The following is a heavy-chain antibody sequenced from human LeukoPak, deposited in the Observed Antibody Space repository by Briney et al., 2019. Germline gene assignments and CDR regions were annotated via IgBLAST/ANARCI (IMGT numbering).Heavy chain of an antibody. CDR2: ISTLSSTI. D-gene: IGHD3-10*01. CDR3: ARHGSGFNY. CDR1: GFTFSSYS. J-gene: IGHJ4*02. V-gene: IGHV3-48*02. Sequence: PGGSLRLSCVVSGFTFSSYSMNWVRQAPGKGLEWVAYISTLSSTIYYADSVKGRFTISRDNAKNSLYLQTNSLRDEDTAVYYCARHGSGFNYWGRGALVTVSS.